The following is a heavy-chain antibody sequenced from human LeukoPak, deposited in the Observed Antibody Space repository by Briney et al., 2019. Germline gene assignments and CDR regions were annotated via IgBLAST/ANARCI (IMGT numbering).Heavy chain of an antibody. CDR1: GYTFTSYD. V-gene: IGHV1-8*01. Sequence: ASVKVSCKASGYTFTSYDINWARQATGQGLEWMGWMNPNSGNTGYAQKFQGRVTMTRNTSISTAYMELSSLRSEDTAVYYCARGYCSGGSCSNWFDPWGQGTLVTVSS. J-gene: IGHJ5*02. CDR3: ARGYCSGGSCSNWFDP. CDR2: MNPNSGNT. D-gene: IGHD2-15*01.